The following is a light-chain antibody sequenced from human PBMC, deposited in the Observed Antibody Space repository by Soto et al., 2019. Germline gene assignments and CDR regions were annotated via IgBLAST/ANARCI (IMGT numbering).Light chain of an antibody. J-gene: IGKJ4*01. CDR3: QQVNNFPVT. CDR1: QGISRY. V-gene: IGKV1-9*01. CDR2: AAS. Sequence: IPLTQSPSSLSVSVGDSVTITCRASQGISRYLSWYQQKPGRAPKLLISAASTLPSGVPARFRGSGSGTYFTLSITSVLPEDFATSYCQQVNNFPVTFGGGTKVEIK.